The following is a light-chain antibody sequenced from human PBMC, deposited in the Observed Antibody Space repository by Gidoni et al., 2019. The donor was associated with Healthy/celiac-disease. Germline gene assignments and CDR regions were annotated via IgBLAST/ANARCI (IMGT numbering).Light chain of an antibody. V-gene: IGKV1-39*01. J-gene: IGKJ2*01. CDR1: QSISSY. CDR2: AAS. CDR3: QQSYSTPPMYT. Sequence: FPMTHSPSSLSASVGYRVPITCRASQSISSYLHWYQQKPGKAPKLLIYAASSLQSGAPSRFSGSGSGTDFTLTISSLQPEDFATYYCQQSYSTPPMYTFGQGTKLEIK.